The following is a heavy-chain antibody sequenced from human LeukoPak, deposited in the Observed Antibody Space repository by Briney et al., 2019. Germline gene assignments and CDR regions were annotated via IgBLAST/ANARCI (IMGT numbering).Heavy chain of an antibody. CDR3: ARGGDSSGWYEDFDY. CDR1: GYSISSDYY. CDR2: SYHSGST. Sequence: SETLSLTCAVPGYSISSDYYWGWFRQPPGKGLEWIGSSYHSGSTNYNPSLKSRVTISVDTSKSQFSLKLSSVTAADTAVYYCARGGDSSGWYEDFDYWGQGTLVTVSS. D-gene: IGHD6-19*01. V-gene: IGHV4-38-2*01. J-gene: IGHJ4*02.